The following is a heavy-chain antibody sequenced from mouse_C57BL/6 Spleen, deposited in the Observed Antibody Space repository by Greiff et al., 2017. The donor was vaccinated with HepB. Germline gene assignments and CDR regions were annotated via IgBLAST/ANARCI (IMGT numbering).Heavy chain of an antibody. D-gene: IGHD2-3*01. Sequence: EVQLQQSGPVLVKPGASVKMSCKASGYTFTDYYMNWVKQSHGKSLEWIGVINPYNGGTSYNQKFKGKATLTVDKSSSTAYMELNSLTSEDSAVYYCAIYDGYFSGFAYWGQGTLVTVSA. CDR2: INPYNGGT. V-gene: IGHV1-19*01. J-gene: IGHJ3*01. CDR3: AIYDGYFSGFAY. CDR1: GYTFTDYY.